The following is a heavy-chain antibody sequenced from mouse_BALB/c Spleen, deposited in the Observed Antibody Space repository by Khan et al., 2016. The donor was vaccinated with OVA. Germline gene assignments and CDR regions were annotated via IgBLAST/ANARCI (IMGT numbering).Heavy chain of an antibody. D-gene: IGHD2-14*01. J-gene: IGHJ2*01. V-gene: IGHV5-6-5*01. CDR1: GFTFSSYA. Sequence: EVQLQESGGGPVKPGGSLKLSCAVSGFTFSSYAMSWVRQTPEKRLEWVASLSSGGYTYYPDSVKGRFTITGTNASNIVYLQMSSLRSEDMAVYYYAREAYRYVEYYLDYWGQGTTLTVSS. CDR2: LSSGGYT. CDR3: AREAYRYVEYYLDY.